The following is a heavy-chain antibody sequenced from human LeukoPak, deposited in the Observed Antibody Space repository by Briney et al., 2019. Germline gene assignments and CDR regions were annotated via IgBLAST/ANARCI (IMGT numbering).Heavy chain of an antibody. D-gene: IGHD4-23*01. J-gene: IGHJ4*02. V-gene: IGHV3-30*04. CDR1: GFSFSSYS. CDR2: ILYDGSHE. Sequence: GGSLRLSCAASGFSFSSYSMHWVRQAPGKGLEWVAEILYDGSHEFYADVVKGRFTISRDNSKNTLYLQINSLRAEDTAVYYCAKEGRWLDSWGQGTLVTVSS. CDR3: AKEGRWLDS.